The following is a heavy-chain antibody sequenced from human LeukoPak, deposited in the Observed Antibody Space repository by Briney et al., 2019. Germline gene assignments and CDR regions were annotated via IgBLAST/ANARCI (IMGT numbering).Heavy chain of an antibody. D-gene: IGHD3-22*01. CDR3: ARDHDSGPNWFDP. J-gene: IGHJ5*02. Sequence: ASVKVSCKASGGTFSSYAISWVRQAPGQGLEWMGGIIPIFGTANYAQKFQGRVTITADESTGTAYMELSSLRSEDTAVYYCARDHDSGPNWFDPWGQGTLVTVSS. V-gene: IGHV1-69*13. CDR2: IIPIFGTA. CDR1: GGTFSSYA.